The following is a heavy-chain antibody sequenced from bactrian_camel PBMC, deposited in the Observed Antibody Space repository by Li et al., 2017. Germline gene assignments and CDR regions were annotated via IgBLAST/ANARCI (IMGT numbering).Heavy chain of an antibody. CDR2: IAGAGNH. CDR3: AAGPRLYGGSWSFPGWYKY. D-gene: IGHD6*01. J-gene: IGHJ4*01. CDR1: GDTSRTHC. V-gene: IGHV3S53*01. Sequence: HVQLVESGGGSAQAGGSLTLSCVASGDTSRTHCMAWFRQVPGKEREGVASIAGAGNHAYVDAVKGRFTISKDNAKNTLYLQMSSLKPEDTGMYYCAAGPRLYGGSWSFPGWYKYWGQGTQVTVS.